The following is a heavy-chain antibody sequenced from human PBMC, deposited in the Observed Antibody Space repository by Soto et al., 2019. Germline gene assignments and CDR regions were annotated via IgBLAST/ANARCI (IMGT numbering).Heavy chain of an antibody. Sequence: LEPQSLPCTVSGGSIRSYYRSWIRQPTGKGLEWIGYIYYSGSTNYNPSLKSRVTISVDTSKNQFSLKLSSVTAADTAVYYCARLGTQSGYWGQGTLVTVSS. CDR2: IYYSGST. D-gene: IGHD3-10*01. CDR3: ARLGTQSGY. J-gene: IGHJ4*02. V-gene: IGHV4-59*08. CDR1: GGSIRSYY.